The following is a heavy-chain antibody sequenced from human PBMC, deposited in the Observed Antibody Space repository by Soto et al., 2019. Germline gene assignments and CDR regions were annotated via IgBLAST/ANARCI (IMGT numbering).Heavy chain of an antibody. V-gene: IGHV1-2*04. J-gene: IGHJ3*02. CDR1: GYTFTSYG. Sequence: ASVKLSCKDSGYTFTSYGISWVRQAPGQGLEWMGWINPNSGGTNYAQKFQGWVTMTRDTSTSTAYMELSRLRSDDTAVYYCARDSAVRGRNDAFDIWGQGTMVTVSS. D-gene: IGHD4-17*01. CDR2: INPNSGGT. CDR3: ARDSAVRGRNDAFDI.